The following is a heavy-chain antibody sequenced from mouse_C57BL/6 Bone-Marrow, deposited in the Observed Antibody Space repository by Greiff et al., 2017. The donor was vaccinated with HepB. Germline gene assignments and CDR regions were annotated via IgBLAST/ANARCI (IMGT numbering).Heavy chain of an antibody. Sequence: QVQLQQPGAELVKPGASVKLSCKASGYTFTSYWMHWVKQRPGRGLEWIGRIDPNSGGTKYNEKFKSKATLTVDKPSSTAYMQRSSLTSEDSAVYYCARSTMVTSWFAYWGQGTLVTVSA. J-gene: IGHJ3*01. CDR2: IDPNSGGT. V-gene: IGHV1-72*01. D-gene: IGHD2-2*01. CDR1: GYTFTSYW. CDR3: ARSTMVTSWFAY.